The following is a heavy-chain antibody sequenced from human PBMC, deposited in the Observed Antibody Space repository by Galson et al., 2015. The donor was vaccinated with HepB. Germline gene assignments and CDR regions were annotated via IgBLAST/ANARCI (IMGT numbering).Heavy chain of an antibody. Sequence: DTLSLTCAVSGGSISNSNWWTWVRQPPGKGLEWIGEIYRSGSTNYNRSLKSRVTISMDKSQNQFSLELRSVTAADTAVYYCASLTYDSSGYYSRVDPWGQGTLVTVSS. J-gene: IGHJ5*02. D-gene: IGHD3-22*01. V-gene: IGHV4-4*02. CDR3: ASLTYDSSGYYSRVDP. CDR1: GGSISNSNW. CDR2: IYRSGST.